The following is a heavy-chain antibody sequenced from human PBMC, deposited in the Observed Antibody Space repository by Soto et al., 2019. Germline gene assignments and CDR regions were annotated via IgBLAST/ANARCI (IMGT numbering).Heavy chain of an antibody. CDR1: GGSISSYY. CDR2: IYYSGST. CDR3: ARNYGGSPFDY. V-gene: IGHV4-59*01. D-gene: IGHD2-15*01. J-gene: IGHJ4*02. Sequence: SETLSLTCTVSGGSISSYYWSWIWQPPGKGLEWIGYIYYSGSTNYNPSFKSRVTISVDTSKNQFSLKLSSVTAADTAVYYCARNYGGSPFDYWGQGTLVTVS.